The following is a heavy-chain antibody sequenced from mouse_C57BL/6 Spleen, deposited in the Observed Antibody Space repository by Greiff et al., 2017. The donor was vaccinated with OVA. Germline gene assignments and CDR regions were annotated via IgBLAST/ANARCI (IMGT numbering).Heavy chain of an antibody. CDR3: ARGYSNYDAMDY. D-gene: IGHD2-5*01. V-gene: IGHV1-18*01. CDR2: INPNNGGT. J-gene: IGHJ4*01. Sequence: VQLKQSGPELVKPGASVKIPCKASGYTFTDYNMDWVKQSHGKSLEWIGDINPNNGGTIYNQKFKGKATLTVDKSSSTAYMELRSLTSEDTAVYYCARGYSNYDAMDYWGQGTSVTVSS. CDR1: GYTFTDYN.